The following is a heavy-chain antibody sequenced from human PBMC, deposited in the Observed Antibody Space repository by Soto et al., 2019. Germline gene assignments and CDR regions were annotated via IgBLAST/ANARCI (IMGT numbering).Heavy chain of an antibody. CDR3: AKEPDYSSSSGPRYFDY. CDR1: RFTFSSYA. V-gene: IGHV3-23*01. J-gene: IGHJ4*01. Sequence: EVKLLESGGGLVQPGGSLRRSCAASRFTFSSYAMNWVRQAPGKGLEWVSVISGSSGSSSDADSVKGRFTISRDNSKNTLYLQMNSLRADDTAVYYCAKEPDYSSSSGPRYFDYWGQGSLVTVAS. D-gene: IGHD6-6*01. CDR2: ISGSSGSS.